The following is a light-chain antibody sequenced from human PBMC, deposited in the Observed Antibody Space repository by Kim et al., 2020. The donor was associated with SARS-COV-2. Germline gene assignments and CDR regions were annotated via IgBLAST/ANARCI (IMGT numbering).Light chain of an antibody. Sequence: ALGQTVRITGQGGSLRTYYATWYQQKPGQAPILVIFGKNSRPSGIPGRFSGSSSGNTAALTITGTQAGDEADYYCNSRDSNDNVVFGGGTQLTVL. CDR3: NSRDSNDNVV. CDR1: SLRTYY. V-gene: IGLV3-19*01. J-gene: IGLJ2*01. CDR2: GKN.